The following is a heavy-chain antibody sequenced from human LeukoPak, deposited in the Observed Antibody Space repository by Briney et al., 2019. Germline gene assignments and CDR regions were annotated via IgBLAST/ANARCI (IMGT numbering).Heavy chain of an antibody. CDR2: IGTAGDT. CDR1: GFTFSSYD. D-gene: IGHD6-13*01. CDR3: VGYSSSHNWFDP. J-gene: IGHJ5*02. Sequence: PGGSLRLSCAASGFTFSSYDMHWVRQATGKGLEWVSAIGTAGDTYYPGSVKGRFTISRENAKNSLYLQMNSLRAGDTAVYYCVGYSSSHNWFDPWGQGILVTVSS. V-gene: IGHV3-13*01.